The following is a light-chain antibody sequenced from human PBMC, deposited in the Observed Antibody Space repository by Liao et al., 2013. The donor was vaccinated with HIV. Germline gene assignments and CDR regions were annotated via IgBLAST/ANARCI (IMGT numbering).Light chain of an antibody. CDR3: QAWDSSTYV. J-gene: IGLJ1*01. V-gene: IGLV3-1*01. Sequence: SYELTQPPSLSVSPGQTASITCSGDKLGNKYACWYQQKPGQSPVLVIYQDSKRPSGIPERFSGSNSGNTATLTISGTQAMDEADYYCQAWDSSTYVFGTGTKVTV. CDR1: KLGNKY. CDR2: QDS.